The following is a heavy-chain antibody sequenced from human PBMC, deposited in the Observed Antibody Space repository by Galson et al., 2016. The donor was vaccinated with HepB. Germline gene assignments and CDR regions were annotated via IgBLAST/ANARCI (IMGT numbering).Heavy chain of an antibody. J-gene: IGHJ6*02. Sequence: CAISGDSVSSNSAARNWIRQSPSRGLEWLGKTYYRSKWHKDYGSSVKSRITINSDIYKNQFSLHLNSVTPEDTAVYYCASETLIGRDYYYGMDVWGQGTTVSVSS. CDR2: TYYRSKWHK. CDR3: ASETLIGRDYYYGMDV. V-gene: IGHV6-1*01. D-gene: IGHD2-21*01. CDR1: GDSVSSNSAA.